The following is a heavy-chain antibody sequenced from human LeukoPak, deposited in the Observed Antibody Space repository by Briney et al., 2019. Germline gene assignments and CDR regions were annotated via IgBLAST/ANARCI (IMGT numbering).Heavy chain of an antibody. CDR1: GFTFSSYW. J-gene: IGHJ4*02. V-gene: IGHV3-7*01. CDR3: ARDSTAVAISRKVGATGPYYFDY. D-gene: IGHD1-26*01. CDR2: IKEDATES. Sequence: GGSLRLSCAASGFTFSSYWMTWIRQAPGKGLEWVAHIKEDATESRSADSVKGRFTISRDNTKNSLFLQLNSLRAEDTAVYYCARDSTAVAISRKVGATGPYYFDYWGQGTLVTVSS.